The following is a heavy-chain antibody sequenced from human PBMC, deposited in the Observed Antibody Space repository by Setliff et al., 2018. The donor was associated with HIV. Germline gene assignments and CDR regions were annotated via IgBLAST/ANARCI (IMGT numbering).Heavy chain of an antibody. CDR2: LHLSGDT. CDR3: ARDNSYYYGSGSYYWYGMDV. J-gene: IGHJ6*01. CDR1: GDSINSGTYY. Sequence: SETLSLTCTVSGDSINSGTYYWSWIRQPAGKGLEWIGRLHLSGDTNYNPSLKSRVTMSIDTSKNQFSLKLSSVTAADTAVYYCARDNSYYYGSGSYYWYGMDVWGQGTKVTVSS. D-gene: IGHD3-10*01. V-gene: IGHV4-61*02.